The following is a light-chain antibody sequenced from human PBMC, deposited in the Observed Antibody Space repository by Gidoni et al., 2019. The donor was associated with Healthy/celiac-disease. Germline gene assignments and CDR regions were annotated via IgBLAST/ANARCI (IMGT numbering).Light chain of an antibody. CDR1: SSNIGSNY. Sequence: QSVLPQPPSASGTPGQRVTIPCSGSSSNIGSNYVYWYQQLPGTAPKLLIYRNNPRPSGVPDRFSCSKSGTSASLAISGLRSEDEADYYCAAWDDSLSGWVFGGGTKLTVL. CDR2: RNN. J-gene: IGLJ3*02. V-gene: IGLV1-47*01. CDR3: AAWDDSLSGWV.